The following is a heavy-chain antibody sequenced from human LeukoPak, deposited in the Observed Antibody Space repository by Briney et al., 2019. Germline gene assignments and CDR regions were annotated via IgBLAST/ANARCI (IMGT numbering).Heavy chain of an antibody. D-gene: IGHD5-18*01. CDR3: ARAGETAMVTGFDY. CDR2: IYHSGST. Sequence: PSETLSLTCAVSGGSISSGGYSWSWIRQPPGKGLEWIGYIYHSGSTYYNPSLKSRVTISVDRSKNQFSLKLSSVTAADTAVYYCARAGETAMVTGFDYWGQGTLVTVSS. J-gene: IGHJ4*02. V-gene: IGHV4-30-2*01. CDR1: GGSISSGGYS.